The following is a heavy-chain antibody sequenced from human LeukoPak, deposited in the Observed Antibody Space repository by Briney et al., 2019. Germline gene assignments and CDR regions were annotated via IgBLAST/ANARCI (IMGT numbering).Heavy chain of an antibody. CDR3: ARDPWDPDYYYGMDV. Sequence: AGGSLRLSCAASGFTFSSYGMHWVRQAPGKGLEWVAVIWYDGSNKYYADSVKGRFTISRDNSENTLYLQMNSLRAEDTAVYYCARDPWDPDYYYGMDVWGQGTTVTVSS. CDR2: IWYDGSNK. CDR1: GFTFSSYG. V-gene: IGHV3-33*01. D-gene: IGHD1-26*01. J-gene: IGHJ6*02.